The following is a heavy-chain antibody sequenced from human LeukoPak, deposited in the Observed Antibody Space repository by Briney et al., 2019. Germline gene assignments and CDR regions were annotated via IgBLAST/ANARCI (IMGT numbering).Heavy chain of an antibody. J-gene: IGHJ4*02. V-gene: IGHV4-61*01. CDR1: GGSVGSDSYY. CDR2: IYYSGST. Sequence: PSETLSLTCTVSGGSVGSDSYYWSWIRQPPGKGLEWIGYIYYSGSTNYNPSLKSRVTISVDTSKNQFSLKLSSVTAADTAVYYCARESPPSFYWGQGTLVTVSS. CDR3: ARESPPSFY.